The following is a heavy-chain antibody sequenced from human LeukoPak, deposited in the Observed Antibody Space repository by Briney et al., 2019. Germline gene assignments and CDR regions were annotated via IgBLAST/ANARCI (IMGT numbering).Heavy chain of an antibody. CDR1: GDSLINFY. J-gene: IGHJ4*02. CDR2: IYYSGTT. CDR3: ARLKFDVLTGYYEALDY. Sequence: SETLSLTCTVSGDSLINFYWSWIRQPPGKELEWIGYIYYSGTTNYNPSLKSRVTMSVDTSKNQFSLNLRSVTAADTAVYHCARLKFDVLTGYYEALDYWGQGTLVTVSS. D-gene: IGHD3-9*01. V-gene: IGHV4-59*08.